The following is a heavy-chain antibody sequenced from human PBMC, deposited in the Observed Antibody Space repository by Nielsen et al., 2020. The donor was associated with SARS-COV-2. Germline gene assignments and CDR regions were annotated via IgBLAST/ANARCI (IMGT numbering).Heavy chain of an antibody. V-gene: IGHV1-18*01. J-gene: IGHJ6*02. Sequence: WVRQAPGQGLEWMGWISAYNGNTSYAQKFQGRVTITRDTSASTAYMELSSLRSEDTAVYYCAREVLRFLEWLLPSNYYYGMDVWGQGTTVTVSS. D-gene: IGHD3-3*01. CDR2: ISAYNGNT. CDR3: AREVLRFLEWLLPSNYYYGMDV.